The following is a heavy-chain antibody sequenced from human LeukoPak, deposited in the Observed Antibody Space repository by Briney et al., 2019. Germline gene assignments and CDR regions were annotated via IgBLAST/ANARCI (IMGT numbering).Heavy chain of an antibody. CDR1: GFTFSTSW. D-gene: IGHD3-16*02. CDR2: INADGGTI. Sequence: GGSLRLSCVGSGFTFSTSWVHWVRQAPGQGLVWLSRINADGGTINYVDSVKGRFTVSRDNAKNTLYLQMNSLGVEDTAIYYCARAGCYRFDYWGPGTQVTVSS. V-gene: IGHV3-74*01. J-gene: IGHJ4*02. CDR3: ARAGCYRFDY.